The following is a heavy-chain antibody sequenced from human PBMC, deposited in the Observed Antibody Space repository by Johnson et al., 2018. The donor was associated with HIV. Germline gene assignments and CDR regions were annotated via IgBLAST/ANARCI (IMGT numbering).Heavy chain of an antibody. V-gene: IGHV3-30*03. CDR1: GFTFSSYA. D-gene: IGHD1-26*01. Sequence: QVQLVESGGGVVQPGRSLRLSCAASGFTFSSYAIHWVRQAPGKGLEWVAVISYDGSNKYYADSVKGRFTISRDNSKNTLYLEMNGLRAEDTAVYYCARDLTGSYAVDIWGHGTMVTVSS. CDR2: ISYDGSNK. J-gene: IGHJ3*02. CDR3: ARDLTGSYAVDI.